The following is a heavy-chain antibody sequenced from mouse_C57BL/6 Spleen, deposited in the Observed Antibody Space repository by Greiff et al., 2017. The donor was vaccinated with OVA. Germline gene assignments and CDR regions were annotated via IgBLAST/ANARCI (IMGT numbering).Heavy chain of an antibody. J-gene: IGHJ3*01. D-gene: IGHD2-3*01. CDR1: GYTFTDYN. Sequence: VQLQQSGPELVKPGASVKISCKASGYTFTDYNMDWVKQSPGQSLEWIGDINPNNGGTTYNQKFKGKATLTVDKSSSTAYMELRSLTSEDTAVYYCDRRDDGWHGAYWGKGTLVTVSA. CDR3: DRRDDGWHGAY. CDR2: INPNNGGT. V-gene: IGHV1-18*01.